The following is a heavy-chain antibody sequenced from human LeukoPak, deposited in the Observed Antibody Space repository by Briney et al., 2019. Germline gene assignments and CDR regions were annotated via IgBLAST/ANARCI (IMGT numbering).Heavy chain of an antibody. CDR3: ARVMGWFGGFDY. J-gene: IGHJ4*02. V-gene: IGHV4-30-2*01. D-gene: IGHD3-10*01. CDR1: GGSISSGGYS. Sequence: PSQTLSLTCAVSGGSISSGGYSWSWIRQPPGKGLEWIGYIYHSGSTYYNPSLKSRVTISVDRSKNQFSLKLSSVTAADTAVYYCARVMGWFGGFDYWGQGTLVTVSS. CDR2: IYHSGST.